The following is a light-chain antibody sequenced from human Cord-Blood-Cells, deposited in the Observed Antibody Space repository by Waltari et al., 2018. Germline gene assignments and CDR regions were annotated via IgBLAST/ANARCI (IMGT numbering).Light chain of an antibody. CDR3: CSYAGSSTLV. J-gene: IGLJ2*01. Sequence: QSALTQPASVSGSHGQSIPISCTETSSDVGGYNLISGYQQHPGKAPKLMIYEGSKRPSGVSNRFSGSKSGNTASLTISGLQAEDEADYYCCSYAGSSTLVFGGGTKLTVL. V-gene: IGLV2-23*01. CDR2: EGS. CDR1: SSDVGGYNL.